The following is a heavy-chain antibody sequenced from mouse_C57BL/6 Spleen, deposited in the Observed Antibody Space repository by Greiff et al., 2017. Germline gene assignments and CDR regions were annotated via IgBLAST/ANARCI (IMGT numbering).Heavy chain of an antibody. CDR2: IDPENGDT. D-gene: IGHD2-2*01. J-gene: IGHJ3*01. Sequence: EVQLQQSGAELVRPGASVKLSCTASGFNIKDDYMHWVKQRPEQGLEWIGWIDPENGDTEYASKFQGKATITADTSSNTAYLQLSSLTSEDTAVYYCTTWGYDVAYWGQGTLVAVSA. V-gene: IGHV14-4*01. CDR1: GFNIKDDY. CDR3: TTWGYDVAY.